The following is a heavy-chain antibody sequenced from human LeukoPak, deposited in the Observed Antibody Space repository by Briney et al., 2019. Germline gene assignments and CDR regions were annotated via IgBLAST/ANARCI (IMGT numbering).Heavy chain of an antibody. CDR3: ARIIGGSGIVDY. CDR1: GGTFSSYT. D-gene: IGHD3-10*01. Sequence: SVKVSCKASGGTFSSYTISWVRQAPGQGLEWMGRIIPILGIANYAQKFQGRVTITVDKSTSTAYMELSSLRSEDTAVYYCARIIGGSGIVDYWGQGTLVTVSS. J-gene: IGHJ4*02. V-gene: IGHV1-69*02. CDR2: IIPILGIA.